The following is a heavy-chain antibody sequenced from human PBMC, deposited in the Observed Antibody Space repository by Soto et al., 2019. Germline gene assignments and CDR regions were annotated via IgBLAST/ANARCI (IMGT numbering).Heavy chain of an antibody. Sequence: GVLRLSCAASGFTFSGSEMHWVRQASGKGLEWVGRIRSKANSYATAYAASVKGRFTISRDDSKNTAYLQMNSLKTEDTAVYYCTRSQYYDILTGFYYYYGMDVWGQGTTVTVSS. CDR1: GFTFSGSE. CDR3: TRSQYYDILTGFYYYYGMDV. J-gene: IGHJ6*02. CDR2: IRSKANSYAT. V-gene: IGHV3-73*01. D-gene: IGHD3-9*01.